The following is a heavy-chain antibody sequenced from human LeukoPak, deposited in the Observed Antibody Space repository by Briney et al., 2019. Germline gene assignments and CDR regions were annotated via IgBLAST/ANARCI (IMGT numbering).Heavy chain of an antibody. CDR3: ASLYGGNLDTDY. V-gene: IGHV3-21*01. CDR1: GFTFSSYS. D-gene: IGHD4-23*01. Sequence: GGSLRLSCAASGFTFSSYSMNWVRQAPGKGLEWVSSISSSSYYIYYADSVKGRFTISRDNAKNSLYLQMNSLRAEDTAVYYCASLYGGNLDTDYWGQGTLVTVSS. J-gene: IGHJ4*02. CDR2: ISSSSYYI.